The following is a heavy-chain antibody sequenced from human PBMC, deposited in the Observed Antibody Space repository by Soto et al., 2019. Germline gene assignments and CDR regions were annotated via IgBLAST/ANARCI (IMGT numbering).Heavy chain of an antibody. CDR3: ARSIVVVTALDY. Sequence: VSLKVSYRAPGPTFTRYCLYWVLQAPGQRLEWMGWINAGNGNTKYSQKFQGRVTITRDTSASTAYMELSSLRSEDTAVYYCARSIVVVTALDYWGQGTLVTFSS. V-gene: IGHV1-3*01. CDR2: INAGNGNT. D-gene: IGHD2-21*02. J-gene: IGHJ4*02. CDR1: GPTFTRYC.